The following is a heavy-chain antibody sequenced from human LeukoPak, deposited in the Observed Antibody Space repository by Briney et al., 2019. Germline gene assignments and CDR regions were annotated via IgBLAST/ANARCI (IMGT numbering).Heavy chain of an antibody. CDR1: GFTFSSYA. CDR3: ARAPQQLAPIDY. D-gene: IGHD6-13*01. V-gene: IGHV3-23*01. CDR2: VSGSGSNT. Sequence: GGSLRLSCAASGFTFSSYAMSWVRQAPGKGLEWVSTVSGSGSNTYYADSVKGRFTISRDNSKNTLYLQMNSLRAEDTAVYYCARAPQQLAPIDYWGQGTQVTVSS. J-gene: IGHJ4*02.